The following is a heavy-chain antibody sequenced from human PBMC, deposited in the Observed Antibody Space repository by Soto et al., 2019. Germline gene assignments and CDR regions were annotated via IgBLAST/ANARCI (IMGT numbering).Heavy chain of an antibody. D-gene: IGHD3-9*01. V-gene: IGHV3-30*18. Sequence: PGGSLRLSCAASGFTFSSYGMHWVRQAPGKGLEWVAVISYDGSNKYYADSVKGRFTISRDNSKNTLYLQMNSLRAEDTAVYYCAKGRRYPLFYYGMDVWGQGTTVTVSS. J-gene: IGHJ6*02. CDR3: AKGRRYPLFYYGMDV. CDR2: ISYDGSNK. CDR1: GFTFSSYG.